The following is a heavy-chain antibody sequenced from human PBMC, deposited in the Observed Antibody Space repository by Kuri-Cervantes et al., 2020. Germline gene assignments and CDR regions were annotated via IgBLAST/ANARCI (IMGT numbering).Heavy chain of an antibody. D-gene: IGHD1-26*01. J-gene: IGHJ4*02. CDR2: TSFDGSKK. CDR3: ARDMRELGIY. V-gene: IGHV3-30*04. Sequence: GESLKISCAASGFTFSSFAMHWVRQAPGKGLEWVAVTSFDGSKKYYADSVKGRFTVSRDNAKNSLYLQMNSLRAADTAVYYCARDMRELGIYWGQGTLVTVSS. CDR1: GFTFSSFA.